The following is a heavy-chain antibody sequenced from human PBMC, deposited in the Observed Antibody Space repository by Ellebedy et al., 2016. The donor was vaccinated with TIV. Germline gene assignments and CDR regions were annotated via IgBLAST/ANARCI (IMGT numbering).Heavy chain of an antibody. CDR1: GGTFSSYG. Sequence: AASVKVSCKTSGGTFSSYGINWVRQAPGQGLEWMGGIIPISDTVKYAQKFQGRVTVTADESTTTSYMELRSLRSEDTAVYYCARDGVGWYYGSSGYSGRFDFWGQGTLVTVSS. CDR2: IIPISDTV. CDR3: ARDGVGWYYGSSGYSGRFDF. J-gene: IGHJ4*02. V-gene: IGHV1-69*13. D-gene: IGHD3-22*01.